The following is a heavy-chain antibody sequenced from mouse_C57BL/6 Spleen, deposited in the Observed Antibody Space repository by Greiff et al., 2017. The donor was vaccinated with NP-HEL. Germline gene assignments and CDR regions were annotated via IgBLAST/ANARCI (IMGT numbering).Heavy chain of an antibody. V-gene: IGHV5-9-1*02. D-gene: IGHD2-3*01. CDR3: TRGPDGYYGYFDV. Sequence: EVHLVESGEGLVKPGGSLKLSCAASGFTFSSYAMSWVRQTPEKRLEWVAYISSGGAYIYYADTVKGRFTISRDNARNTLYLQMSSLKSEDTAMYYCTRGPDGYYGYFDVWGTGTTVTVSS. CDR2: ISSGGAYI. J-gene: IGHJ1*03. CDR1: GFTFSSYA.